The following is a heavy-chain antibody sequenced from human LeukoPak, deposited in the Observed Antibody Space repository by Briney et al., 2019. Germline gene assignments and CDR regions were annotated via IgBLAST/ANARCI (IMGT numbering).Heavy chain of an antibody. J-gene: IGHJ4*02. CDR1: GGSISNYY. V-gene: IGHV4-59*12. CDR3: ARVVYKDILTGYYRFPDY. CDR2: TFYSGNA. D-gene: IGHD3-9*01. Sequence: SETLSLTCTVSGGSISNYYWYWMRQPPGKGLEWIGHTFYSGNANYNPSLKSRVTISVDTSKNQFSLKLSSVTAADTAVYYCARVVYKDILTGYYRFPDYWGQGTLVTVSS.